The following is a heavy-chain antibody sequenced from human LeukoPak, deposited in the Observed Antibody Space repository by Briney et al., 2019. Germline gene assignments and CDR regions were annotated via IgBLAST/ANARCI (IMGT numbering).Heavy chain of an antibody. CDR1: GGSISSGGYF. D-gene: IGHD6-6*01. J-gene: IGHJ5*02. V-gene: IGHV4-31*03. CDR2: IYSTGNT. Sequence: PSETLSLTCTVSGGSISSGGYFWGWIRQLPGEGLEWIAYIYSTGNTYYNPSLESRVTILADTSKNQFSLNLSSVTAADTAVYYCARMSIAAQSWFDPWGQGTLVTVSS. CDR3: ARMSIAAQSWFDP.